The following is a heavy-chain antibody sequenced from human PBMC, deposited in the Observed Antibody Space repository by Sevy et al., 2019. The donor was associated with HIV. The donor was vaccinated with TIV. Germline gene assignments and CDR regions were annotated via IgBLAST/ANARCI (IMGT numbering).Heavy chain of an antibody. CDR2: INPNSDVT. D-gene: IGHD2-2*02. CDR3: ARDQEFCSTTTCYSXXXX. V-gene: IGHV1-2*02. CDR1: GYRFTDYY. Sequence: ASVKVSCETSGYRFTDYYIHWVRQAPGQGLEWMGWINPNSDVTKSAKKFQDRVIMTKDTSISTVYMELRGLTFDDSAVYYCARDQEFCSTTTCYSXXXXWGXXSLVTVSS. J-gene: IGHJ4*01.